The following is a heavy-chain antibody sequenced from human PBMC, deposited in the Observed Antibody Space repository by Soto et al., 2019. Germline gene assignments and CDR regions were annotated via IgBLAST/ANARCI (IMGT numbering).Heavy chain of an antibody. CDR1: GFTFSRFE. J-gene: IGHJ4*02. D-gene: IGHD3-10*01. Sequence: EVQLVESGGGLVQPGGSLRLSCAASGFTFSRFELHWVRQAPGKGLEWISYISSSGSTAYSASSVEGRFTISRDNANNSVSLQMDSLRAEETALYHCTRAAWFPYLSFYWGQGALVTVSS. V-gene: IGHV3-48*03. CDR2: ISSSGSTA. CDR3: TRAAWFPYLSFY.